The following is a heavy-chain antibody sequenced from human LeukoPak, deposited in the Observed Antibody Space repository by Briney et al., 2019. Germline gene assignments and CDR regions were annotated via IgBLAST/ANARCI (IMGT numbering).Heavy chain of an antibody. V-gene: IGHV1-18*01. D-gene: IGHD6-13*01. CDR1: GYTFTSYG. CDR2: ISAYNGNT. CDR3: ARSRYSSSWYVPPYYYYYYMDV. J-gene: IGHJ6*03. Sequence: GASVKVSCKASGYTFTSYGISWVRQAPGQGLEWMGWISAYNGNTNYAQKLQGRVTMTTDTSTSTAYMELRSLRSDDTAVYYCARSRYSSSWYVPPYYYYYYMDVWGKGTTVTVSS.